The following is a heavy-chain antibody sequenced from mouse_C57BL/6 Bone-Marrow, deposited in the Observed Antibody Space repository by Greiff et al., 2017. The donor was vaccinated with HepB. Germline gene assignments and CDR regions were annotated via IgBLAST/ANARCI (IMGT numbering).Heavy chain of an antibody. Sequence: VQLKESGPELVKPGASVKISCKASGYSFTGYYMHWVKQSHGNILDWIGYIYPYNGVSSYNQKFKGKATLTVDKSSSTAYMELRSLTSEDSAVYYCAREDDYGLYWYFDVWGTGTTVTVSS. J-gene: IGHJ1*03. CDR1: GYSFTGYY. V-gene: IGHV1-31*01. D-gene: IGHD2-4*01. CDR3: AREDDYGLYWYFDV. CDR2: IYPYNGVS.